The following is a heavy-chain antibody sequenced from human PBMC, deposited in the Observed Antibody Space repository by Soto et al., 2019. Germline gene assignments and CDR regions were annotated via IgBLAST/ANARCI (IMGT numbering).Heavy chain of an antibody. V-gene: IGHV2-5*02. Sequence: QITLKESGPTLVKPSETLTLTCSFSGFSLSSSGVSVAWIRQSPGGALEWLALMDWENDRRYNPSLQSRLIISMDTSKNQVALTMTNADPVDTGTYYCAHRGSEGRYGRGWFDSWGQGTLVIVSS. CDR1: GFSLSSSGVS. J-gene: IGHJ5*01. D-gene: IGHD4-17*01. CDR3: AHRGSEGRYGRGWFDS. CDR2: MDWENDR.